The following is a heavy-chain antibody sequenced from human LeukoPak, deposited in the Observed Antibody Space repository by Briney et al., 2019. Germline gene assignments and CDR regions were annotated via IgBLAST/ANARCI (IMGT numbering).Heavy chain of an antibody. CDR3: ARLDRWFGELYPDY. D-gene: IGHD3-10*01. V-gene: IGHV4-59*01. CDR2: IYYSGST. Sequence: SETLSLTCTVSGGSISSYYWSWIRQPPGKGLEWIVYIYYSGSTNYNPSLKSRVTISVDTSKNQFSLKLSSVTAADTAVYYCARLDRWFGELYPDYWGQGTLVTVSS. CDR1: GGSISSYY. J-gene: IGHJ4*02.